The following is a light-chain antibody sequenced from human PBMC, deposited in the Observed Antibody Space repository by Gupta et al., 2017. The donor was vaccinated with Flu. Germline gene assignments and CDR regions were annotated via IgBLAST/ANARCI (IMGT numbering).Light chain of an antibody. V-gene: IGKV1-5*03. CDR1: QSISSN. J-gene: IGKJ1*01. CDR3: QQYDSSWT. CDR2: KAS. Sequence: DIQMTQSPSTLSASVGDRVTISCRASQSISSNLAWYQQKPGKAPKVLIHKASSLESGVPSRFSGSGSGTEFTLTISSLQPDDFATYYCQQYDSSWTFGQGTKVEIK.